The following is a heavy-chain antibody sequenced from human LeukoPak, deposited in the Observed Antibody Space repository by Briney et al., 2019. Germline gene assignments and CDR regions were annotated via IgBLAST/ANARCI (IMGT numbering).Heavy chain of an antibody. CDR3: ARVLPYSSGWDNYFDY. D-gene: IGHD6-19*01. CDR2: ISYDGSNK. Sequence: GGSLRLSCAASGFTFSSYAMHWVRQAPGKGLEWVAVISYDGSNKYYADSVKGRFTISRDNSKNTLYLQMNSLRAEDTAVYYCARVLPYSSGWDNYFDYWGQGTPVTVSS. V-gene: IGHV3-30-3*01. J-gene: IGHJ4*02. CDR1: GFTFSSYA.